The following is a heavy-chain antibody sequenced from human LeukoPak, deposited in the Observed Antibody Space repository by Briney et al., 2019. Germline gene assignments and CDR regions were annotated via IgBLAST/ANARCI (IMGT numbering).Heavy chain of an antibody. CDR2: MNPNSGNT. D-gene: IGHD6-13*01. V-gene: IGHV1-8*03. CDR1: GYTLTELS. CDR3: ARVGNGYSSSWYVY. J-gene: IGHJ4*02. Sequence: ASVKVSCKVSGYTLTELSMHWVRQATGQGLEWMGWMNPNSGNTGYAQKFQGRVTIARNTSISTAYMELSSLRSEDTAVYYCARVGNGYSSSWYVYWGQGTLVTVSS.